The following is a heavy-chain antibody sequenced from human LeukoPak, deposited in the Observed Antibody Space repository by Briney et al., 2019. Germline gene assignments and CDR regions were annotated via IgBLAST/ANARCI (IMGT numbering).Heavy chain of an antibody. V-gene: IGHV4-59*01. Sequence: SETLSLTCTVSGGSISSYYWSWIRQPPGKGLEWIGYIYYSGSINYNPSLKSRVTISVDTSKNQFSLKLSSVTAADTAVYYCARGRSIFGVVTTTYYFDYWGQGTLVTVSS. CDR1: GGSISSYY. D-gene: IGHD3-3*01. CDR2: IYYSGSI. J-gene: IGHJ4*02. CDR3: ARGRSIFGVVTTTYYFDY.